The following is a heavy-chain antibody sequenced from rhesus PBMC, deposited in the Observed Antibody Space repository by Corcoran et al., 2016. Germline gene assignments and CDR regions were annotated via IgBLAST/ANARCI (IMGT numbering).Heavy chain of an antibody. J-gene: IGHJ6*01. V-gene: IGHV2-95*01. D-gene: IGHD3-16*01. Sequence: QVTLTESGPALVKPTQTLKLTCTFSGFSISTTGTGLGWTRPPPGKALDWLASIYWNVSKYYSTSLKSRLTISKDTSKNQVVLTMTNMDPVDTATYYCARDYYSGSYYYMYGLDSWGQGVVVTVSS. CDR1: GFSISTTGTG. CDR2: IYWNVSK. CDR3: ARDYYSGSYYYMYGLDS.